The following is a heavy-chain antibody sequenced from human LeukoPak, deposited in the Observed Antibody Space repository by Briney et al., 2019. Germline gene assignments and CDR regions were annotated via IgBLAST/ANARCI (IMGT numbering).Heavy chain of an antibody. CDR1: GFTFSSHS. CDR3: ARDRGHCSGGSCYRFCDC. J-gene: IGHJ4*02. Sequence: PGGSLRLSCAASGFTFSSHSITWVRQAPGKGLEWVAYISHTGDTKYYADSVKGRFTISRDNARNSVDLQMNSLRDEDTAVYYCARDRGHCSGGSCYRFCDCWGQGSLVTVSS. CDR2: ISHTGDTK. V-gene: IGHV3-48*02. D-gene: IGHD2-15*01.